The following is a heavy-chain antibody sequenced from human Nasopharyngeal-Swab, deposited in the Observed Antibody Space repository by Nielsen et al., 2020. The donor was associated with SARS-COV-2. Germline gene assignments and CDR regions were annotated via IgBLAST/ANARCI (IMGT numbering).Heavy chain of an antibody. CDR1: GFSITYRF. Sequence: SVKVSCKASGFSITYRFLHWMRQAPGQALEWMGWITPFNGNANYAQKFQGRVSITRDGSRTTASLELSSLRPDDTAMYFCASGQCINGVCNPTDGLDVWGQGTSVTVS. D-gene: IGHD2-8*01. V-gene: IGHV1-45*02. CDR3: ASGQCINGVCNPTDGLDV. CDR2: ITPFNGNA. J-gene: IGHJ6*02.